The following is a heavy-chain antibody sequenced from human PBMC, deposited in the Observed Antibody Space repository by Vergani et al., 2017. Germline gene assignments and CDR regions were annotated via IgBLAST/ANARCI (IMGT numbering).Heavy chain of an antibody. Sequence: EVQLLESGGGLVQPGGSLRLSCAASGFTFSSYAMSWVRQAPGKGLEWVSAISGSGGSTYYADSVKGRFTISRDNSKNTLYLQMNSLRAEDTAVYYCAKDPXTYYDILSSPGGDYWGQGTLVTVSS. CDR3: AKDPXTYYDILSSPGGDY. CDR2: ISGSGGST. CDR1: GFTFSSYA. V-gene: IGHV3-23*01. J-gene: IGHJ4*02. D-gene: IGHD3-9*01.